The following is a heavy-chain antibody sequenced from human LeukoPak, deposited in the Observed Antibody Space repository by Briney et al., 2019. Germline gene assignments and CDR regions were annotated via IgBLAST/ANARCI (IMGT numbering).Heavy chain of an antibody. CDR1: GFTFDDYA. CDR3: AREQEGDY. V-gene: IGHV3-9*01. Sequence: GRSLRLSCAASGFTFDDYAMHWVRQAPGKGLEWVSGISWNSGSIGYADSVKGRFTISRDNAKNSLYLQMNSLRAEDTAVYYCAREQEGDYWGQGTLVTVSS. CDR2: ISWNSGSI. J-gene: IGHJ4*02.